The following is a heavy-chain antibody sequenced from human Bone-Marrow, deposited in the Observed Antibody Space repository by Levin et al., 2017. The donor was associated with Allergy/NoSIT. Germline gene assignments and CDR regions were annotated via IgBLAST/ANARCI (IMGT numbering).Heavy chain of an antibody. D-gene: IGHD4-17*01. J-gene: IGHJ4*02. Sequence: GGSLRLSCSASGFTFRSYAMHWVRQTPGKGLEYVSAISSIGNTYYADSVKGRFTISRDNSKDTLYLQMSSLRADDTAVYYCVKVAVQDTASVTIPYDYWGQGTLVTVSS. CDR2: ISSIGNT. CDR3: VKVAVQDTASVTIPYDY. V-gene: IGHV3-64D*06. CDR1: GFTFRSYA.